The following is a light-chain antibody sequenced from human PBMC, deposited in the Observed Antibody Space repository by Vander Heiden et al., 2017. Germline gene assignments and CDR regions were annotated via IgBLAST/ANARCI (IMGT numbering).Light chain of an antibody. Sequence: QSVLTQSPSVSGAPGQRVTVSCPGSSSNIGAGYDVSWYTQFPGTAPKLHIYADTNRPSGVSDRFSGSRSATSASLAITGLQAEDVADYYSQSYDRSLSGYIFGVGNKVTVL. V-gene: IGLV1-40*01. J-gene: IGLJ1*01. CDR3: QSYDRSLSGYI. CDR1: SSNIGAGYD. CDR2: ADT.